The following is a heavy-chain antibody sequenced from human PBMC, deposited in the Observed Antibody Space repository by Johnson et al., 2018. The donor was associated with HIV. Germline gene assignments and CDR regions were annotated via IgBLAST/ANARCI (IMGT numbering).Heavy chain of an antibody. CDR2: ISWNSGSI. D-gene: IGHD3-16*01. Sequence: VESGGGLVQPGRSLRLSCAASGFTFDDYAMHWVRQAPGKGLEWVSGISWNSGSIGYADSVKGRFTISRDNAKNSLYLQMNSLRAEDTALYYCAKDRGTDDAFDIWGQGTMVTVSS. J-gene: IGHJ3*02. CDR1: GFTFDDYA. V-gene: IGHV3-9*01. CDR3: AKDRGTDDAFDI.